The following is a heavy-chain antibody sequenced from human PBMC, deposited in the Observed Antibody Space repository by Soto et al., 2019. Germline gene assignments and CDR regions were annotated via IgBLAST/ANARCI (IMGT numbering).Heavy chain of an antibody. CDR2: IWHDGSNE. V-gene: IGHV3-33*01. D-gene: IGHD4-17*01. CDR1: GFTFSRYG. Sequence: QVQLVESGGGVVQPGRSLRLSCAASGFTFSRYGMHWVRQAPGKGLEWVAVIWHDGSNEYYADSVKGRFTISRDNSKNTXXLQMNSLRAEDTAVYYCARDPPAYGGNSGDDAFDIWGQGTMVTVSS. J-gene: IGHJ3*02. CDR3: ARDPPAYGGNSGDDAFDI.